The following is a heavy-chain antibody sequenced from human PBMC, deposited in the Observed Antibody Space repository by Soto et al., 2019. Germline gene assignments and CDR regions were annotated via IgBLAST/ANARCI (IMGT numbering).Heavy chain of an antibody. CDR3: ARALREWELLTPFYYFDY. D-gene: IGHD1-26*01. Sequence: NPSETLSLTCTVSGGSISSSSYYWGWIRQPPGKGLEWIGSIYYSGSTYYNPSLKSRVTISVDTSKNQFSLKLSSVTAADTAVYYCARALREWELLTPFYYFDYWGQGTLVTVSS. J-gene: IGHJ4*02. V-gene: IGHV4-39*01. CDR1: GGSISSSSYY. CDR2: IYYSGST.